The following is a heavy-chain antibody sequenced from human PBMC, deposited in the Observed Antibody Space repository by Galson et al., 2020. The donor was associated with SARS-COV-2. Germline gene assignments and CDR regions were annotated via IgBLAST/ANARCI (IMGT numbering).Heavy chain of an antibody. CDR3: ARDSSGEGYYYGMDV. Sequence: GESLRLSCAASGFTFSTYPMYWVRQAPGKGLEWVAVISYDGINKHYADSVKGRFTISRENSKNTLYLQMNSLRADDTAVYYCARDSSGEGYYYGMDVWGQGTTVTVSS. V-gene: IGHV3-30-3*01. J-gene: IGHJ6*01. D-gene: IGHD7-27*01. CDR1: GFTFSTYP. CDR2: ISYDGINK.